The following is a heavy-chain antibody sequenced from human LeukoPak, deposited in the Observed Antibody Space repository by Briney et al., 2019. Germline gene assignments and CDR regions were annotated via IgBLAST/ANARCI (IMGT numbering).Heavy chain of an antibody. CDR1: GYSFTTYW. CDR3: ARRGIRDGYNYADY. J-gene: IGHJ4*02. CDR2: IYPGDSET. Sequence: PGESLKICCKGSGYSFTTYWVAWVRQMPGKGLEWMGIIYPGDSETRYSPSFQGQVTFSADKSISTAYVQWSSLKASDSATYYCARRGIRDGYNYADYWGQGTLVTVS. D-gene: IGHD5-24*01. V-gene: IGHV5-51*01.